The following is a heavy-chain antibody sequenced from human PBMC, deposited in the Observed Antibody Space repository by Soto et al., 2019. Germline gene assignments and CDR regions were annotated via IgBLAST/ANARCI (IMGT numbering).Heavy chain of an antibody. CDR2: IKEDGSEK. CDR3: ATLDTAEIQTAAY. J-gene: IGHJ4*02. Sequence: LRLSCAASGFTFSSYWMSWVRQAPGRGLEWVGNIKEDGSEKYYVDSVKGRFTISRDNAKNSLYLQMNSLRVEDTAVYYCATLDTAEIQTAAYWGQGTLVTVSS. CDR1: GFTFSSYW. D-gene: IGHD2-15*01. V-gene: IGHV3-7*02.